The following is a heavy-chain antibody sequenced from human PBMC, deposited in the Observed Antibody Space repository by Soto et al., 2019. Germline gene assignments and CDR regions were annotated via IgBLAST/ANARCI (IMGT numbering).Heavy chain of an antibody. V-gene: IGHV1-8*01. CDR3: ARKAIVGPTGYYYYGMDV. CDR1: GYTFTNYD. CDR2: MNPNSGNT. J-gene: IGHJ6*04. D-gene: IGHD1-26*01. Sequence: ASVKVSCKASGYTFTNYDINWVRQATGQGLEWMGWMNPNSGNTGYVQKFQGRVTMTRDTSMSTAYMELSSLRSDDTAVYYCARKAIVGPTGYYYYGMDVWGKGTTVTVSS.